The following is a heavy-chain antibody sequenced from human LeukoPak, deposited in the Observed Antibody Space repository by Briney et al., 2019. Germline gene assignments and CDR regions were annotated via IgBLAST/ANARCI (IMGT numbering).Heavy chain of an antibody. V-gene: IGHV3-30*02. CDR2: ISDSGGDK. CDR1: GFTFSRYG. D-gene: IGHD3-10*01. J-gene: IGHJ4*02. CDR3: ARDGGSESYAFDY. Sequence: GGSLRLSCAASGFTFSRYGFHWVRQAPGKGREWVAFISDSGGDKWFGDSVKGRFTISRDKSKNTVNLQMSSLRVEDTALYYCARDGGSESYAFDYWGQETLVTVSS.